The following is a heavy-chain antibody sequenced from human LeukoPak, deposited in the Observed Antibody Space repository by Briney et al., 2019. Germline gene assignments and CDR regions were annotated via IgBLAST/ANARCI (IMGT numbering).Heavy chain of an antibody. Sequence: GGSLRLSCAASGFTFSSYSMNWVRQAPGKGLEWVSYISSSSSTIYYADSVKGRFTISRDNAKNSLYLQMNSLRAEDTAVYYCARARGAYCGGDCYSIGYWGQGTLVTVSS. CDR3: ARARGAYCGGDCYSIGY. CDR2: ISSSSSTI. V-gene: IGHV3-48*04. J-gene: IGHJ4*02. D-gene: IGHD2-21*02. CDR1: GFTFSSYS.